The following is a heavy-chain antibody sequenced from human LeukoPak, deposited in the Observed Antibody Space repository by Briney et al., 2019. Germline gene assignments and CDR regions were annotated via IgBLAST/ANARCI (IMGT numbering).Heavy chain of an antibody. CDR1: GYSISSGYY. CDR3: ARDLPRLLGPIGNPYYYMDV. V-gene: IGHV4-38-2*02. CDR2: IYHSGHT. D-gene: IGHD7-27*01. Sequence: SETLSLTCSVSGYSISSGYYWGWIRRPPGKGLEWIGSIYHSGHTNYNPSLKSRVTISVDTSKNQFSLKLTSVTAADTAVYYCARDLPRLLGPIGNPYYYMDVWGTGTTVTVSS. J-gene: IGHJ6*03.